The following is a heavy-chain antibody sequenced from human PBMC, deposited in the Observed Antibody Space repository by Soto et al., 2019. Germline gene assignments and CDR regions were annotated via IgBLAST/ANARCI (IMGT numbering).Heavy chain of an antibody. J-gene: IGHJ4*02. D-gene: IGHD3-3*01. Sequence: SLKISCAASGFTFSDYYMSWIRQAPGKGLEWVSYISSSGTTIYHADSVKGRFTISRDNAKNSLYLQMNSLRAEDTAVYYCARERLRTGDYWGQGTLVTVSS. CDR1: GFTFSDYY. V-gene: IGHV3-11*01. CDR3: ARERLRTGDY. CDR2: ISSSGTTI.